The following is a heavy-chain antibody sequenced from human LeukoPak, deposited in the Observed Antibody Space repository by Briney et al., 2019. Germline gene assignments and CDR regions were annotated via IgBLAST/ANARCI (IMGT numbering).Heavy chain of an antibody. Sequence: GGPLRLSCSASGXTFSSFAMHWVRQGPGRGLEHVSSISGDGGSTSYADSVVGRFTISRDNSKRTLYLEMSGLRAEDTALYYCVKGDRVSGHVWGQGTLVTVSS. CDR2: ISGDGGST. CDR1: GXTFSSFA. D-gene: IGHD3/OR15-3a*01. CDR3: VKGDRVSGHV. J-gene: IGHJ4*02. V-gene: IGHV3-64D*09.